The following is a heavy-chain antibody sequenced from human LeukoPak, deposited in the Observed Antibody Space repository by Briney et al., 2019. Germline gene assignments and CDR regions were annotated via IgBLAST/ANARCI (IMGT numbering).Heavy chain of an antibody. CDR2: ISHDGSNK. CDR1: GFTFSSYS. CDR3: AKGVGSGWYDDYYGMDV. D-gene: IGHD6-19*01. Sequence: PGGSLRLSCAASGFTFSSYSMNWVRQAPGKGLEWVAVISHDGSNKYYADSVKGRFTISRDNSKNTLYLQMNSLRAEDTAVYYCAKGVGSGWYDDYYGMDVWGQGTTVTVSS. V-gene: IGHV3-30*18. J-gene: IGHJ6*02.